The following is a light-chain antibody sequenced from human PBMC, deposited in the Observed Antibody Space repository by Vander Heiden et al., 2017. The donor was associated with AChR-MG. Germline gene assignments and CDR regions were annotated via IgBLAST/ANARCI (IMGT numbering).Light chain of an antibody. CDR3: MQAVQAFT. Sequence: DLVMPNSPPPLPVTHGEPASIPCRPSQSLLYSNGYNYLDWYLQTPGQSTQLLIYLGSNRASGLPDRFSGSAAGTDFTLNICRLEAEDVGIYYCMQAVQAFTFGPGTKVDVK. J-gene: IGKJ3*01. CDR2: LGS. V-gene: IGKV2-28*01. CDR1: QSLLYSNGYNY.